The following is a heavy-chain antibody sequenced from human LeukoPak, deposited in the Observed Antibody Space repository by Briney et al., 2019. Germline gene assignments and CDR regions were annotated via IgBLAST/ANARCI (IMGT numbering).Heavy chain of an antibody. J-gene: IGHJ5*02. Sequence: SETLSLTCTVSGGSISSYYWSWIRQPPGKGLEWIGYIYYSGSTNYNPSLKSRVTISVDTSKNQFSLKLSSATAADTAVYYCARGYSYGYGWFDPWGQGTLVTVSS. CDR2: IYYSGST. V-gene: IGHV4-59*08. D-gene: IGHD5-18*01. CDR3: ARGYSYGYGWFDP. CDR1: GGSISSYY.